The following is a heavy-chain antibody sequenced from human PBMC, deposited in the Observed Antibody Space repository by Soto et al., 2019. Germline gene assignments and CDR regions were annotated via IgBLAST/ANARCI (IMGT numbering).Heavy chain of an antibody. D-gene: IGHD2-21*02. CDR2: IKQDGSEK. Sequence: LSLTCAASGFTFSSYWMSWVRQAPGKGLEWVANIKQDGSEKYYVDSVKGRFTISRDNAKNSLYLQMNSLRAEDTAVYYCARDDGGNSFVGYYYYGMDVWGQGTTVTVSS. CDR1: GFTFSSYW. CDR3: ARDDGGNSFVGYYYYGMDV. J-gene: IGHJ6*02. V-gene: IGHV3-7*05.